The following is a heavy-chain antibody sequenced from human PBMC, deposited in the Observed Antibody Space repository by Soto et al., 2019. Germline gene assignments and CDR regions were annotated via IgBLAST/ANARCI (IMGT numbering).Heavy chain of an antibody. CDR2: ILGGSGQT. J-gene: IGHJ4*02. CDR1: GATFTSST. Sequence: ASVKVSCKASGATFTSSTVNWVRQARGQPPEWIGWILGGSGQTNYAQKFQGRVAITRDMSTYTAYLELNSLRSDYTAVYYCAAISSGYYRVFDYWGQGTLVTVSS. CDR3: AAISSGYYRVFDY. V-gene: IGHV1-58*01. D-gene: IGHD3-22*01.